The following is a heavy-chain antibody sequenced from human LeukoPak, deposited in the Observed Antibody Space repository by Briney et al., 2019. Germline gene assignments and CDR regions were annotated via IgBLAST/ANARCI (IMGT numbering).Heavy chain of an antibody. CDR1: GYSFTSYW. V-gene: IGHV5-51*01. Sequence: GESRKISCKGSGYSFTSYWIGWVRQMPGKGLEWMGIIYPGDSDTRYSPSFQGQVTISADKSISTAYLQWSSLKASDTGVYYCARPGERSRRDWNLDQWGQGTLVTVSS. CDR3: ARPGERSRRDWNLDQ. D-gene: IGHD1-1*01. CDR2: IYPGDSDT. J-gene: IGHJ4*02.